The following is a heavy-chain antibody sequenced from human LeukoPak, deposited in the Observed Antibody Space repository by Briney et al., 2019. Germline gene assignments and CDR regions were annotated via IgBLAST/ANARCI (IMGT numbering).Heavy chain of an antibody. CDR3: ATSRYQLPYDAFDI. J-gene: IGHJ3*02. V-gene: IGHV4-59*12. D-gene: IGHD2-2*01. Sequence: SETLSLTCTVSGGSISSYFWSWIRQPPGKGLEWIGYIYYSGTTNYNPSLKSRVTISVDTSKNQFSLKLSSVTAADTAVYYCATSRYQLPYDAFDIWGQGTMVIVSS. CDR2: IYYSGTT. CDR1: GGSISSYF.